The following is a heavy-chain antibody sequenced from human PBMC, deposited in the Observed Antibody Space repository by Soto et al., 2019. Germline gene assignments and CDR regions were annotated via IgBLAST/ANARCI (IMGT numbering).Heavy chain of an antibody. Sequence: QVQLVQSGAEVKKPGSSVNVSCKASGGTFSSYAISWVRQAPGQGLEWMGGIIPIFGTANYAQKFQGRVTITADESTSTAYMELSSLRSEDTDVYYCARGTHYYDSSGYYSETRGYFDYWGQGTLVTVSS. CDR1: GGTFSSYA. CDR2: IIPIFGTA. J-gene: IGHJ4*02. CDR3: ARGTHYYDSSGYYSETRGYFDY. D-gene: IGHD3-22*01. V-gene: IGHV1-69*01.